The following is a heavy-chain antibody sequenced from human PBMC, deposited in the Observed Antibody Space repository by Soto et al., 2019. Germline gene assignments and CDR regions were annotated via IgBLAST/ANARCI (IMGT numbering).Heavy chain of an antibody. CDR3: AREDFYKGIDV. J-gene: IGHJ6*02. Sequence: SETLSLACSVSGGSINSGRYYWSWIRQPPGKGLEWIGYVSHSGSTNYSPSLTSRVTISEDTSESQFSLNLKSLTAAAAAVYYFAREDFYKGIDVWGQGTTVTVSS. CDR2: VSHSGST. V-gene: IGHV4-61*01. CDR1: GGSINSGRYY.